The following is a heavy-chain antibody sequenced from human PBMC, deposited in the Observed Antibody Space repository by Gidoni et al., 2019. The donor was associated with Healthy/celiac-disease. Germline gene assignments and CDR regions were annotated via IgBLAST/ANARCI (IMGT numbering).Heavy chain of an antibody. J-gene: IGHJ5*02. V-gene: IGHV4-34*01. CDR1: GGSFSGYY. CDR2: INHSGST. Sequence: QVQLQQWGAGLLKPSETLSLTCAVYGGSFSGYYWSWIRQPPGKGLEWIGEINHSGSTNYNPSLKSRVTISVDTSKNQFSLKLSSVTAADTAVYYCARRITIFGVVIPNNWFDPWGQGTLVTVSS. D-gene: IGHD3-3*01. CDR3: ARRITIFGVVIPNNWFDP.